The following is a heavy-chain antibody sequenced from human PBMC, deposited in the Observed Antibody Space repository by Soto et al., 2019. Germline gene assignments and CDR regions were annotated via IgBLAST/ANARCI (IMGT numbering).Heavy chain of an antibody. CDR3: ARSWNYYYYYGMDV. V-gene: IGHV3-21*01. CDR2: ISSSSSYI. CDR1: GFTFSSYI. Sequence: EVQLVESGGGLVKPGGSLRLSCAASGFTFSSYIMNWVRQAPGKGLEWVSSISSSSSYIYYADSVKGRFTISRDNAKNSLYLQMNSLRAEDTAVYYCARSWNYYYYYGMDVWGQGTTVTVSS. J-gene: IGHJ6*02. D-gene: IGHD3-3*01.